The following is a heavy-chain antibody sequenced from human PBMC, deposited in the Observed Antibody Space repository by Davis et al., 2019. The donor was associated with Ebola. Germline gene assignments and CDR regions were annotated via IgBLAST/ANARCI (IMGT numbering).Heavy chain of an antibody. V-gene: IGHV3-53*01. CDR2: IYSGGST. J-gene: IGHJ4*02. CDR3: ARAPYGGNSPG. D-gene: IGHD4-23*01. CDR1: GFTFDDYG. Sequence: PGGSLRLSCAASGFTFDDYGMSWVRQAPGKGLEWVSVIYSGGSTYYADSVKGRFTISRDNSKNTLYLQMNSLRAEDTAVYYCARAPYGGNSPGWGQGTLVTVSS.